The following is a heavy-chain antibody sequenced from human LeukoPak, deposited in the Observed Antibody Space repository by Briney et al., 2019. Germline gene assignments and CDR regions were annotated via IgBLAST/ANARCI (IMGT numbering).Heavy chain of an antibody. Sequence: GGSLRLSCAASGFTFSSYAMSWVRQAPGKGLEWVSAIGGSGGSTYYADSVKGRFTISRDNSKNTLYLQMNSLRAEDTAVYYCAKDSGYSGYYFDYWGQGTLVTVSS. V-gene: IGHV3-23*01. CDR1: GFTFSSYA. CDR2: IGGSGGST. J-gene: IGHJ4*02. CDR3: AKDSGYSGYYFDY. D-gene: IGHD5-12*01.